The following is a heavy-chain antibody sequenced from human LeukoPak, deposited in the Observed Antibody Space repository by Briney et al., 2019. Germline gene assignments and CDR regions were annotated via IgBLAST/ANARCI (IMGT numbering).Heavy chain of an antibody. V-gene: IGHV3-74*01. CDR3: ARGTVAGFARAFDI. CDR1: GLTFSSYW. D-gene: IGHD6-19*01. Sequence: GGSLRLSCAASGLTFSSYWMHWVRQAPGKGLVWVSHISSDGSGTTYADFVKGRFTISRDNAKNTLYLQMSSLRAEDTAVYYCARGTVAGFARAFDIWGQGTMVTVSS. CDR2: ISSDGSGT. J-gene: IGHJ3*02.